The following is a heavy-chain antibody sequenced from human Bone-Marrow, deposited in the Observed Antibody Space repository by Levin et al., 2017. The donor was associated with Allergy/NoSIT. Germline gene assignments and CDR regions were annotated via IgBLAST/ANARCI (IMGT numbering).Heavy chain of an antibody. V-gene: IGHV4-59*01. D-gene: IGHD3-10*01. CDR3: ARGRSLGPGAGMDV. CDR1: NGPMRSYL. Sequence: PSETLSLNCTVHNGPMRSYLWTWVRQAPGKGLEWIGYISSRGETSSSPSLQGRATVSLDTSTSQFSLKLNSVTAADTALYYCARGRSLGPGAGMDVWGQGITVTVAS. CDR2: ISSRGET. J-gene: IGHJ6*02.